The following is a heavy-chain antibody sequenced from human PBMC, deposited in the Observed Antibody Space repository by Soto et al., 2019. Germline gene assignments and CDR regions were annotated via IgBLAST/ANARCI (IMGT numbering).Heavy chain of an antibody. J-gene: IGHJ4*02. CDR3: ARDTSGIAAAGIISQPSGSYDY. D-gene: IGHD6-13*01. CDR2: INPNSGGT. Sequence: ASVKVSCKASGYTFTGYYMHWVRQAPGQGLEWMGWINPNSGGTNYAQKFQGWVTMTRDTSISTAYMELGRLRSDDTAVYYCARDTSGIAAAGIISQPSGSYDYWGQGTLVTVSS. CDR1: GYTFTGYY. V-gene: IGHV1-2*04.